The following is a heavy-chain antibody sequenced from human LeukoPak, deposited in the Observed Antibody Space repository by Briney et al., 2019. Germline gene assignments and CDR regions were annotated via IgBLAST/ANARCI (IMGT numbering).Heavy chain of an antibody. D-gene: IGHD7-27*01. CDR3: ARSSLGTYYFDY. CDR1: GGSISSYY. Sequence: SETLSLTCTVSGGSISSYYWNWIRQPPGKGLEWIGYIYYSGSTNYNPSLKSRVTISVDTSKNQFSLKLSSVTAADTAVYYCARSSLGTYYFDYWGQGTLVTVSS. V-gene: IGHV4-59*01. J-gene: IGHJ4*02. CDR2: IYYSGST.